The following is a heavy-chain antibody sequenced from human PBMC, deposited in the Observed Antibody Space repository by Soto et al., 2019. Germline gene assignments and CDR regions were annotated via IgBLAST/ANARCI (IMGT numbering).Heavy chain of an antibody. D-gene: IGHD3-22*01. CDR1: GYTFTSYY. V-gene: IGHV1-18*04. J-gene: IGHJ5*02. Sequence: GASVKVSCKASGYTFTSYYMHWVRQAPGQGLEWMGWISAYNGNTNYAQKLQGRVTMTTDTSTSTAYMELRSLRSDDTAVYYCARDPRQYYDSSGLNWFDPWGQGTLVTVSS. CDR2: ISAYNGNT. CDR3: ARDPRQYYDSSGLNWFDP.